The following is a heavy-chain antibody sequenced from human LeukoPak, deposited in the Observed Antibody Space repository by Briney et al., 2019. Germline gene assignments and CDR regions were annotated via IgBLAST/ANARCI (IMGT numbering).Heavy chain of an antibody. CDR3: AREDEVGITWSWFDP. CDR2: TYYRSKWYN. V-gene: IGHV6-1*01. D-gene: IGHD1-26*01. Sequence: SQTLSLICAISGDSVSSESAAWNWIRQSPSRGLEWLGRTYYRSKWYNDYAVSVKSRININPDTSKNQFSLQLNSVTPEDTAVYYCAREDEVGITWSWFDPWGQGTPVTVSS. CDR1: GDSVSSESAA. J-gene: IGHJ5*02.